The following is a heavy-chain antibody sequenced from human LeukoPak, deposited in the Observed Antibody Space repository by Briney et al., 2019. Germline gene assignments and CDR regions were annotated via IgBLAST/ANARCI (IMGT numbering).Heavy chain of an antibody. CDR1: GFTFEDYA. Sequence: GGSLRLSCEASGFTFEDYAMHWVRQAPGKGLEWVSGINWNSANIAYADSVKGRFTISRDNAKNALYLQMNSLRAEDTAVYYCAKDLHYGSADYWGQGTLVTVSS. J-gene: IGHJ4*02. CDR3: AKDLHYGSADY. V-gene: IGHV3-9*01. D-gene: IGHD3-10*01. CDR2: INWNSANI.